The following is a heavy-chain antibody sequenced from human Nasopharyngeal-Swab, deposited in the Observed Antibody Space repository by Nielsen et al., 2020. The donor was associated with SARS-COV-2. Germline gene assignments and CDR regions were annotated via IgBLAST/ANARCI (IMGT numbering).Heavy chain of an antibody. D-gene: IGHD3-3*01. CDR2: ISSSSSYI. Sequence: WLRQPPGKGLEWVSSISSSSSYIYYADSVKGRFTISRDNAKNSLYLQMNSLRAEDTAVYYCARDQRRDYDSWSGYYERTGYGMDVWGQGTTVTVSS. J-gene: IGHJ6*02. V-gene: IGHV3-21*01. CDR3: ARDQRRDYDSWSGYYERTGYGMDV.